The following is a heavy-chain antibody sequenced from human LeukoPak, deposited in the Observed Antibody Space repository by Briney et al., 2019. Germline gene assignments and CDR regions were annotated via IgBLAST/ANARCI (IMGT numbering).Heavy chain of an antibody. CDR3: ARRGVVPAAITGFDP. CDR1: GGSISSSSYY. V-gene: IGHV4-39*01. D-gene: IGHD2-2*01. CDR2: IYYSGST. Sequence: PSETLSLTCTVSGGSISSSSYYWGWIRQPPGKGLEWIGSIYYSGSTYYNPSLKSRVTISVDTSKNQFSLKLSSVTAADTAVYYCARRGVVPAAITGFDPWGQGTLVTVSS. J-gene: IGHJ5*02.